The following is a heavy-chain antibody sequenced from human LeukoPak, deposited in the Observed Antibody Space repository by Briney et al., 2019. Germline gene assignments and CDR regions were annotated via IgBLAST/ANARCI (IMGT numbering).Heavy chain of an antibody. D-gene: IGHD6-19*01. J-gene: IGHJ5*02. Sequence: VASVKVSCKASGGTFSSYAISWVRQAPGQGLEWMGGIIPIFGTANYAQKFQGRVTITADKSTSTAYMELSSLRSEDTAVYYCARSSSGWLGGDWFDPWGQGTLVTVSS. CDR2: IIPIFGTA. CDR1: GGTFSSYA. CDR3: ARSSSGWLGGDWFDP. V-gene: IGHV1-69*06.